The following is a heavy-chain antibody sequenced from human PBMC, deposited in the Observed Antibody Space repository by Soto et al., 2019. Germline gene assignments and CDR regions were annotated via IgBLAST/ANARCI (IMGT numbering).Heavy chain of an antibody. J-gene: IGHJ4*02. Sequence: TSETLSLTCAVYGWSLSGYYWSWIRQPPGKGLEWIGEINHSGSTNYNPSLKSRVTISVDTSKNQFSLKLSSVTAADTAVYYCARDSPGVSGANDYWGQGTLV. CDR3: ARDSPGVSGANDY. CDR2: INHSGST. V-gene: IGHV4-34*01. D-gene: IGHD3-3*01. CDR1: GWSLSGYY.